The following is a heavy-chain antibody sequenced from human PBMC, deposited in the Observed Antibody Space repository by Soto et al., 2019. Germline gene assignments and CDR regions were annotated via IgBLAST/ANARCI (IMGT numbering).Heavy chain of an antibody. D-gene: IGHD3-16*02. V-gene: IGHV3-21*01. Sequence: GGSLRLSCAASGFTFSNYRMNWVRQAPGKGLEWISAISSGDSYIYYADSVKGRFTISRDDAKNSLYLQMSSLSVEDTAVYYCVRDRSQRGVWGPGTTVTVSS. CDR1: GFTFSNYR. J-gene: IGHJ6*02. CDR2: ISSGDSYI. CDR3: VRDRSQRGV.